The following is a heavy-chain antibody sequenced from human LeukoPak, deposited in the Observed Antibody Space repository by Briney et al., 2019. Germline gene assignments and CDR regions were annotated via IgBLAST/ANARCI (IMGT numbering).Heavy chain of an antibody. J-gene: IGHJ3*02. CDR2: INHSGST. CDR1: GGSFSGYY. Sequence: PSETLSLTCAVYGGSFSGYYWSWIRQPPGKGLEWIGEINHSGSTNYNPSLKSRVTISVDTSKNQFSLKLSSVTAADTAVYYCARGLVVARRDAFDIWGQGTMVTVSS. V-gene: IGHV4-34*01. CDR3: ARGLVVARRDAFDI. D-gene: IGHD2-21*01.